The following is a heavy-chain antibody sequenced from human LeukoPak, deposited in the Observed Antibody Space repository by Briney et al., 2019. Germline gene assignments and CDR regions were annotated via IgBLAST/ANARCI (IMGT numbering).Heavy chain of an antibody. CDR3: ARGVESLGSY. V-gene: IGHV3-74*01. CDR2: INSYGSSA. Sequence: GGSLRPSCAASGFTFTSYWMHWVRQAPGKGLVWVSRINSYGSSASYADSVKGRFTISRDNAKNTLYLQMNSLRAEDTAVYYCARGVESLGSYWGQGTLVTVSS. D-gene: IGHD3-3*01. CDR1: GFTFTSYW. J-gene: IGHJ4*02.